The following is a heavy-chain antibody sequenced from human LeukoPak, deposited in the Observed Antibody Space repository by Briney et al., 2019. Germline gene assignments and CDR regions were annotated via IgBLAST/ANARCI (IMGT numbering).Heavy chain of an antibody. CDR1: GFTFSSYW. CDR3: ARDPGYCSGGSCQYYYYYYMDV. D-gene: IGHD2-15*01. CDR2: INSDGSST. J-gene: IGHJ6*03. Sequence: GGSLRLSCAASGFTFSSYWMHWVRQAPGKGLVWVSRINSDGSSTSYADSVKGRFTISRDNAKNTLYLQMNSLRAEDTAVYYCARDPGYCSGGSCQYYYYYYMDVWGKGTTVTVSS. V-gene: IGHV3-74*01.